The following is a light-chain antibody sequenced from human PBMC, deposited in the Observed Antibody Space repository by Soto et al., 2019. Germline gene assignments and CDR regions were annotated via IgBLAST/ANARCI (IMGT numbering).Light chain of an antibody. CDR3: QQYGSLTMYT. CDR1: QSVSSDY. CDR2: DAS. V-gene: IGKV3D-20*01. Sequence: IVLTQSPATLSLSPGERATLSCGASQSVSSDYLAWYQLKPGLAPRLLIYDASTRATGNPDRFSGSGSGTDFTITISRLEPEDFAVYYCQQYGSLTMYTFGQGTKLEIK. J-gene: IGKJ2*01.